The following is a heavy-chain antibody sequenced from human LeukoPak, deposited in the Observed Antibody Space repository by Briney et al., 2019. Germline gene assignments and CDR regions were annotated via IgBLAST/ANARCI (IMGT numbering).Heavy chain of an antibody. CDR1: GFTFSSYT. D-gene: IGHD2-8*01. V-gene: IGHV3-21*01. Sequence: GGSLRLSCAASGFTFSSYTMSWVRQAPGKGLEWVSTISGDSSYIQYADSVKGRFTISRDNTKNSLFLQMSSLRAEDTAVYYCAKDRCTNGVCYNRYFDYWGQGTLVTVSS. CDR3: AKDRCTNGVCYNRYFDY. CDR2: ISGDSSYI. J-gene: IGHJ4*02.